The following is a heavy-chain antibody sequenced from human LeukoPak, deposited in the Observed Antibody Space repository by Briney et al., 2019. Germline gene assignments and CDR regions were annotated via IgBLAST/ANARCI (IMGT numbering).Heavy chain of an antibody. CDR1: GFTFSSYS. V-gene: IGHV3-21*01. D-gene: IGHD5-12*01. CDR3: ARDTGSEGGYVSADSYYGMDV. J-gene: IGHJ6*02. Sequence: PGGSLRLSCAASGFTFSSYSMNWVRQAPGKGLEWVSSISSDRGYIYYAYSVKGRFTISRDNAKNSLSLHMNSLRAEDTAVYYCARDTGSEGGYVSADSYYGMDVWGQGTTVTVSS. CDR2: ISSDRGYI.